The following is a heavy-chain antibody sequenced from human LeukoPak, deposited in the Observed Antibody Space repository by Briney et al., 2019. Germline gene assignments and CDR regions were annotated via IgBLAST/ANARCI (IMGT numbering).Heavy chain of an antibody. CDR2: VWYGGRTK. Sequence: PGGSLRLSCAASGFTLSTYAMHWVRQPPGKGLEWVAVVWYGGRTKEYTDSVKGRFTISRDDGKNSLYLQMNSLRPEDTALYSCARAYRGSPTCQGSDQFDVWGQGTMVTVSS. J-gene: IGHJ3*01. V-gene: IGHV3-30*04. CDR1: GFTLSTYA. D-gene: IGHD3-16*02. CDR3: ARAYRGSPTCQGSDQFDV.